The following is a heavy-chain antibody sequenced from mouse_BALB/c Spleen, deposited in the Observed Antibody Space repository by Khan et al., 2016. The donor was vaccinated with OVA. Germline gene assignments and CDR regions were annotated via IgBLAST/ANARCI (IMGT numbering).Heavy chain of an antibody. V-gene: IGHV5-6-3*01. J-gene: IGHJ2*01. CDR1: GFTFSSYG. Sequence: EVELVESGGGLVQPGGSLKLSCAASGFTFSSYGMSWVRQTPDKRLELVATINSNGGSTYYPDSVKGRFTISRDNAKNPLYLQMSSLKSEDTAMYYCARMARTINWGQGTTHTVSS. CDR3: ARMARTIN. CDR2: INSNGGST.